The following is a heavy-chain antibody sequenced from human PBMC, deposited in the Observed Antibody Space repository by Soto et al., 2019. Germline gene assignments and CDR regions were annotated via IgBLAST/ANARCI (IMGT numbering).Heavy chain of an antibody. CDR3: TTDVIAALSFDY. D-gene: IGHD6-6*01. CDR2: IKSKTDGGTT. CDR1: GFTFSNAW. V-gene: IGHV3-15*01. J-gene: IGHJ4*02. Sequence: PGGSLRLSCAASGFTFSNAWMSWVRQAPGKGLEWVGRIKSKTDGGTTDYAAPVKGRFTISRDDSKNTLYLQMNSLKTEDTAVYYCTTDVIAALSFDYWGQGTLVTVSS.